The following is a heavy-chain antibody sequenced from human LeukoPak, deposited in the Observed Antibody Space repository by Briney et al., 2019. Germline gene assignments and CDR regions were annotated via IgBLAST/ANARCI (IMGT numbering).Heavy chain of an antibody. Sequence: SESLSLTCAVSGDSISSGDYYWSWIRQPAGKGLEWIGRISSSGSTNYNPSLKSRVTISVDTSKNQFSLKLSSVTAADTAVYFCARGPYSYDSSGAFDIWGQGTMVTVSS. CDR3: ARGPYSYDSSGAFDI. V-gene: IGHV4-61*02. CDR1: GDSISSGDYY. D-gene: IGHD3-22*01. J-gene: IGHJ3*02. CDR2: ISSSGST.